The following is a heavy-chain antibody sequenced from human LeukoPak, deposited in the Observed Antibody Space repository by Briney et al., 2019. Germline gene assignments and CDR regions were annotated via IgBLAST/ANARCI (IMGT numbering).Heavy chain of an antibody. Sequence: GGSLRLSCAASGFTVSSNYMSWVRQPPGKGLEWVSVIYSGGTTYYADSVRGRFTISRDNSKNTVYLQMNSLRAEDTAVYYCVRAWFAGYAPYGMGVWGQGTTVTVSS. CDR1: GFTVSSNY. V-gene: IGHV3-53*01. J-gene: IGHJ6*02. CDR3: VRAWFAGYAPYGMGV. D-gene: IGHD3-9*01. CDR2: IYSGGTT.